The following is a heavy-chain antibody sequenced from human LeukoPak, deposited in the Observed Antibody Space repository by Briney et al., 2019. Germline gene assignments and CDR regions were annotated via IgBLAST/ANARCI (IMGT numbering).Heavy chain of an antibody. Sequence: PGGSLRLSCAASGFTFSSYWMHWVRQAPGKGLVWVSRINNDGSSTSYADSVKGRFTISRDNAKNTLYLQMNSLRAEDTAVYYCARDRWELLNAFDIWGQGTMVTVSP. CDR1: GFTFSSYW. CDR3: ARDRWELLNAFDI. J-gene: IGHJ3*02. CDR2: INNDGSST. V-gene: IGHV3-74*01. D-gene: IGHD1-26*01.